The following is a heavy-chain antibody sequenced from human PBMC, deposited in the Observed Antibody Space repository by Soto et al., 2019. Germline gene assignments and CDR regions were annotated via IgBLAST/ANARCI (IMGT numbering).Heavy chain of an antibody. CDR2: INHSGST. CDR1: GGSFSGYY. V-gene: IGHV4-34*01. D-gene: IGHD1-26*01. CDR3: AKMRGGSYYFYYYGMDV. J-gene: IGHJ6*02. Sequence: QVQLQQWRAGLLKPSETLSLTCAVYGGSFSGYYWSWIRQPPGKGLEWIGEINHSGSTNYNPSLKSRVTISVDTSKNQFSLKLSSVTAADTAVYYCAKMRGGSYYFYYYGMDVWGQGTTVTVSS.